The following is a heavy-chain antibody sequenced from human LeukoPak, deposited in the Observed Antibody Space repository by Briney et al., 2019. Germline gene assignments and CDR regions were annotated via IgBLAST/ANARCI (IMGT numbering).Heavy chain of an antibody. D-gene: IGHD1-1*01. J-gene: IGHJ5*02. Sequence: SETLSLTCAVYGGSFSGYYWSWTRQPPGKGLEWIGEINHSGSTNYNPSLKSRVTISVDTSKNQFSLKLSSVTAADTAVYYCARRTRGTTIRGSNWFDPWGQGTLVTVSS. CDR3: ARRTRGTTIRGSNWFDP. CDR1: GGSFSGYY. V-gene: IGHV4-34*01. CDR2: INHSGST.